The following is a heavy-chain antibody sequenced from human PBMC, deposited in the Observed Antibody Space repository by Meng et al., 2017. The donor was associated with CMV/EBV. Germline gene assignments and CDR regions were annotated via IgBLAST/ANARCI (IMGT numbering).Heavy chain of an antibody. CDR2: INPNSGGT. J-gene: IGHJ5*02. CDR3: ARRFGGQGRFLEWLGP. V-gene: IGHV1-2*02. Sequence: ASVKVSCKASGYTFTGYYMHWVRQAPGQGLEWMGWINPNSGGTNYAQKFQGRVTTTRDTSISTAYMELSRLRSDDTAVYYCARRFGGQGRFLEWLGPWGQGNLVTVSS. CDR1: GYTFTGYY. D-gene: IGHD3-3*01.